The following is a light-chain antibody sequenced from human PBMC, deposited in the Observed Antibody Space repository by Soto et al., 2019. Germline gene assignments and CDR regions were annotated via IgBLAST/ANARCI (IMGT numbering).Light chain of an antibody. V-gene: IGKV3-15*01. CDR3: QQYNNWTRT. Sequence: EIVITQSPATLSVSPGERATLSCRASQSVSSDLAWYHQKPGQAPRLLIYGASTRATGIPARFSGSGSGTEFTLTINSLQSEDFAVYYCQQYNNWTRTVGQGTKGEIK. CDR1: QSVSSD. J-gene: IGKJ1*01. CDR2: GAS.